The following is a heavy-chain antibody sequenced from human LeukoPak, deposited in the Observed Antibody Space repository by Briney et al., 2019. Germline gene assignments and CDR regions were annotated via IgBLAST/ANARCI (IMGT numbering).Heavy chain of an antibody. CDR2: IYDSGST. CDR1: GGSISSSNW. J-gene: IGHJ4*02. CDR3: ASTQSYGKGVGRGLGY. D-gene: IGHD5-18*01. Sequence: SGTLSLTCAVSGGSISSSNWWSWVRQPPGKWLEWIGAIYDSGSTNYNPSLKSRVTISVDKSKKPFSLKLSSVTAADTAVYYCASTQSYGKGVGRGLGYWGQGTLVTVSS. V-gene: IGHV4-4*02.